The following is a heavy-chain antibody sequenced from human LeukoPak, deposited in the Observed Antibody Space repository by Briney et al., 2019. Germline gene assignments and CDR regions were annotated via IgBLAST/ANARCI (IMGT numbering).Heavy chain of an antibody. J-gene: IGHJ4*02. CDR1: GDTFTSYG. CDR2: IIPIFGTT. CDR3: AREGEVVTAITGYYFAY. D-gene: IGHD2-21*02. V-gene: IGHV1-69*05. Sequence: ASVKVSCKASGDTFTSYGISWVRQAPGQGREWMGRIIPIFGTTNYAQKFQGRVTITTDESTSTAYMELSSLRSEDTAVYYCAREGEVVTAITGYYFAYWGKGTLVTVSS.